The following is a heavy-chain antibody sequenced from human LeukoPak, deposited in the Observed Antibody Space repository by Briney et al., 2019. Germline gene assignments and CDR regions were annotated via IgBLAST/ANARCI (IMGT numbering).Heavy chain of an antibody. V-gene: IGHV4-39*01. CDR2: INYSGST. CDR3: ARYVVYGSGKYYFDY. J-gene: IGHJ4*02. CDR1: GGSVSSTTYY. D-gene: IGHD3-10*01. Sequence: SETLSLTRTVSGGSVSSTTYYWSWIRQPPGKGLEWIASINYSGSTYYNPSLKSRVTISVDTSENQFSLKLSSVTAADTAVYYCARYVVYGSGKYYFDYWGQGTLVTISS.